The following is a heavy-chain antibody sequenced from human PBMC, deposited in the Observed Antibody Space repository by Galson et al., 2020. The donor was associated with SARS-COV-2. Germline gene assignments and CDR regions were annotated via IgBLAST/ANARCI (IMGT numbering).Heavy chain of an antibody. CDR2: TRNKDGGYTT. V-gene: IGHV3-72*01. CDR1: GFTFSDHH. CDR3: VRAVPYDSGSY. Sequence: GESLKISCVASGFTFSDHHMDWVRQAPGKGLEWLVRTRNKDGGYTTQYAASVTGRFTISRDVSKNSLYLQMNSLKTDDTAVYHCVRAVPYDSGSYWCQGTLVTVSS. D-gene: IGHD3-10*01. J-gene: IGHJ4*02.